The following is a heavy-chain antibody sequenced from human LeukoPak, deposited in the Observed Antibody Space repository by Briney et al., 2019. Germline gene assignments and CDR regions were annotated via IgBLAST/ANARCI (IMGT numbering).Heavy chain of an antibody. V-gene: IGHV4-39*01. CDR1: GGSISSSHYY. CDR2: IYYSGST. Sequence: SETLSLTCTVSGGSISSSHYYWGWIRQPPGKGLEWIGSIYYSGSTYYNPSLNSRVTISVDTSKNQFSLKLSSVTAADTSVFYCARHLSGSGGPINWFDPWGQGTLVTVSS. D-gene: IGHD3-10*01. CDR3: ARHLSGSGGPINWFDP. J-gene: IGHJ5*01.